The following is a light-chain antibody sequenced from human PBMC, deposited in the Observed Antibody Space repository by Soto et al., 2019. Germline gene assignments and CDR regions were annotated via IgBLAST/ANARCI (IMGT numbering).Light chain of an antibody. V-gene: IGLV2-14*01. J-gene: IGLJ2*01. CDR2: EVD. CDR3: SSYNFSNTVL. CDR1: SSDVGGYDY. Sequence: QSALTQPASVSGSLGRSITISCTGTSSDVGGYDYVSWNQHHPGKAPKLIIFEVDNRPSGVSSRFSGSKSGNTASLTISGLQADDEADYYCSSYNFSNTVLFGGGTKLTVL.